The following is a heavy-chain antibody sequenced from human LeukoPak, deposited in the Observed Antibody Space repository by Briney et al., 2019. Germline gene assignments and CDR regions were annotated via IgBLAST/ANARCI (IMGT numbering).Heavy chain of an antibody. CDR1: GFTFSSYA. CDR3: ARDSISGRGTDPYYYYYYMDV. J-gene: IGHJ6*03. CDR2: ISYDGSNK. Sequence: PGGSLRLSCAASGFTFSSYAMHWVRQAPGKGLEWVAVISYDGSNKYYADSVKGRFTISRDNSKNTLYLQMNSLRAEDTAVYYCARDSISGRGTDPYYYYYYMDVWGKGTTVTVSS. V-gene: IGHV3-30*04. D-gene: IGHD3-10*01.